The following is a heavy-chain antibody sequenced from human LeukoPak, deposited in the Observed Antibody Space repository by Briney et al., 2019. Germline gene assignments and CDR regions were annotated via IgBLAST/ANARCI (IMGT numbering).Heavy chain of an antibody. V-gene: IGHV3-30*18. CDR1: GFTFSSYG. Sequence: GRSLRLSCAASGFTFSSYGMHWVRQAPGKGLEWVAVISYDGSNKYYADSVKGRFTISRDNSKNTLYLQMNSLRAEDTAVYYCAKAAKIEGYFDYWGQGTLVTVSS. J-gene: IGHJ4*02. D-gene: IGHD3-22*01. CDR3: AKAAKIEGYFDY. CDR2: ISYDGSNK.